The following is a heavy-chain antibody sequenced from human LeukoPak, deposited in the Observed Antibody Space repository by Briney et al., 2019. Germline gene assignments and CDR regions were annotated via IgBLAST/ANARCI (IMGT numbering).Heavy chain of an antibody. V-gene: IGHV3-23*01. D-gene: IGHD5-18*01. J-gene: IGHJ4*02. CDR2: ISGSGGST. CDR1: GFTFSSYA. Sequence: GGSLTLSCAASGFTFSSYAMGWVRQAPGQGLEWVSAISGSGGSTYYADSVKGRFTISRDNSKNTLYLQMHSLRAEDTAVYYCAKDLVGGVDTAMVPHWGQGTLVTVSS. CDR3: AKDLVGGVDTAMVPH.